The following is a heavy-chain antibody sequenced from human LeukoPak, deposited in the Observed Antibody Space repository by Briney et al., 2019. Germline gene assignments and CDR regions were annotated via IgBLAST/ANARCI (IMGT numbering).Heavy chain of an antibody. J-gene: IGHJ4*02. CDR3: ARSTPADIVVVPAAIDYFDY. V-gene: IGHV1-69*05. D-gene: IGHD2-2*02. CDR1: GGTFSSYA. Sequence: SVKVSCKASGGTFSSYAISWVRQAPGQGLEWMGRIIPIFGTANYAQKFQGRVTITTDESTSTAYMELSSLRSEDTAAYYCARSTPADIVVVPAAIDYFDYWGQGTLVTVSS. CDR2: IIPIFGTA.